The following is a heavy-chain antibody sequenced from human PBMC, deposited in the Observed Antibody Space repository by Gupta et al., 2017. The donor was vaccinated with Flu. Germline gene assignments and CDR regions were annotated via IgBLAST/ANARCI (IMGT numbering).Heavy chain of an antibody. V-gene: IGHV1-2*02. Sequence: QVQLVQSGAAVKKPGASVTVSCTASGYTFADYYIHWVRQAPGQGLEWMGWINPSGGGTNFAQKFQSRVTMTRATSVSTAYMELSRLTSDDTAVYYCARVRLSSGWYTPDYWGQGTLVTVSS. CDR2: INPSGGGT. D-gene: IGHD6-19*01. CDR3: ARVRLSSGWYTPDY. CDR1: GYTFADYY. J-gene: IGHJ4*02.